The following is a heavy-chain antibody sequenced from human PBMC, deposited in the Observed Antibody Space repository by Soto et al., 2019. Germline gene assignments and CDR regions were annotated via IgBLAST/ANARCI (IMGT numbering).Heavy chain of an antibody. CDR1: GFKFPDYH. CDR3: ACVAPTIFGAQFHQNLVDV. Sequence: QVQLVQSGGGLVEPGGSLRLSCAASGFKFPDYHMTWIRQAQGKGLEWISYINSRGTYTTYADSGRGRFTVSRDNAKNSLYLQMDSLTGEDTAVYYCACVAPTIFGAQFHQNLVDVWGQVNMVTVAS. D-gene: IGHD3-3*01. J-gene: IGHJ6*02. CDR2: INSRGTYT. V-gene: IGHV3-11*06.